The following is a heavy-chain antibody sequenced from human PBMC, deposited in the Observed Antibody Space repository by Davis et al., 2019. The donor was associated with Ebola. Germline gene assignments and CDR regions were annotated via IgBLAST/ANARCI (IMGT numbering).Heavy chain of an antibody. CDR3: ARDEYSSSSLDY. CDR2: IYYSGST. Sequence: MPSETLSLTCTVSGGSISSGDYYWSWIRQPPGKGLEWIGYIYYSGSTYYNPSLKSRVTISVDTSKNQFSLKLSSVTAADTAVYYCARDEYSSSSLDYWGQGTLVTVSS. V-gene: IGHV4-30-4*01. D-gene: IGHD6-6*01. CDR1: GGSISSGDYY. J-gene: IGHJ4*02.